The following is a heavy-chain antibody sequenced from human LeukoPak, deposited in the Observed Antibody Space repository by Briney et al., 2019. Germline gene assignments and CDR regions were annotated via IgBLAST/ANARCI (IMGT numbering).Heavy chain of an antibody. CDR3: ARDTAVCIPFDY. Sequence: SETLSLTCTVSGGSIRSYYWSWIRQPPGKGLEWIGYIYYSGSTNYNPSLKSRVTISVDTSKNQFSLRLSSVTAADTAVYYCARDTAVCIPFDYWGQRTLVTVSS. CDR1: GGSIRSYY. D-gene: IGHD6-19*01. CDR2: IYYSGST. V-gene: IGHV4-59*13. J-gene: IGHJ4*02.